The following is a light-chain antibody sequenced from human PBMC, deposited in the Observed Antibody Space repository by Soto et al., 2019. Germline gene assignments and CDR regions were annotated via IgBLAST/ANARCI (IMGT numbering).Light chain of an antibody. CDR3: SSYTGSATYV. CDR2: EVN. J-gene: IGLJ1*01. CDR1: SSDVGGYNY. Sequence: QSVLTQPASVSGSLGQSSTISCTGTSSDVGGYNYVSWYQQHPGKAPKLMIYEVNIRPSGVSNRFSGSKSGNTASLTISGLQAEDEADYYCSSYTGSATYVFGTGTKVTVL. V-gene: IGLV2-14*01.